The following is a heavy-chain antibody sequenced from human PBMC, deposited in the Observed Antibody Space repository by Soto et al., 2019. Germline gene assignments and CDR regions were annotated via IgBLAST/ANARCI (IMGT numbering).Heavy chain of an antibody. CDR3: ARVDYTTSSGLDC. D-gene: IGHD6-6*01. CDR2: INHSGST. Sequence: QVQLQQWGAGLLKPSETLSLTCAVYGGSFTDYYWSWIRQSPGKGLEWIGEINHSGSTTYNPSLESRVTMSADTSKKQFSLKVNSVTAADTAVYFCARVDYTTSSGLDCWGQGSLVTVSS. V-gene: IGHV4-34*02. J-gene: IGHJ4*02. CDR1: GGSFTDYY.